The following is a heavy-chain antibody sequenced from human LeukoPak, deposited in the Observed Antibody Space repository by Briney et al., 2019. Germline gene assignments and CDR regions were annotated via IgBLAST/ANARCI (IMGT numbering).Heavy chain of an antibody. D-gene: IGHD3-3*01. CDR2: INPNSGGT. CDR1: GYTFTGYY. J-gene: IGHJ4*02. V-gene: IGHV1-2*02. CDR3: ARQKYYDFWSGYPTPYYFDY. Sequence: ASVKVSCKASGYTFTGYYMHWVRQAPGQGLEWMGWINPNSGGTNYAQKFQGRVTMTRDTSISTAYMELSRLRSDDTAVYYCARQKYYDFWSGYPTPYYFDYWGQGTLVTVSS.